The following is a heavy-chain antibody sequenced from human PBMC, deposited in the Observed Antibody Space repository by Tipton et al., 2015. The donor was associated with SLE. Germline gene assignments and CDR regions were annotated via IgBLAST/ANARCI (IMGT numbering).Heavy chain of an antibody. CDR2: ISDGGGT. CDR3: ARVGRDGYNFDY. Sequence: TLSLTCSVSGGSISRSYWSWIRQPPGKGLEWLGYISDGGGTNYNPSLKSRVTISVDPAKNQSSLKMSSVTAADTAVYYCARVGRDGYNFDYWGQGTLVTVSS. D-gene: IGHD5-24*01. J-gene: IGHJ4*02. CDR1: GGSISRSY. V-gene: IGHV4-59*01.